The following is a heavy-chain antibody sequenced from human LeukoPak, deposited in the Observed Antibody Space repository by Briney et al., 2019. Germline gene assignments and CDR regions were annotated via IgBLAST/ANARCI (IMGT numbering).Heavy chain of an antibody. V-gene: IGHV4-39*01. Sequence: KPSETLSLTCTVSGGSISSSSYYWGWIRQPPGKGLEWIGSIYYSGSTYYNPSLKSRVTISVDTSKNQFSLKLSSVTAADTAVYYCARSGITMVRGVPYRFDPWGQGTLVTVSS. CDR2: IYYSGST. CDR1: GGSISSSSYY. D-gene: IGHD3-10*01. J-gene: IGHJ5*02. CDR3: ARSGITMVRGVPYRFDP.